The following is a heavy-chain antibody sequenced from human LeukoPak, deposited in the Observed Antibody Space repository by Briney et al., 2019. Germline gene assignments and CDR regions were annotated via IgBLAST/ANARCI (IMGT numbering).Heavy chain of an antibody. Sequence: GGSLRLSCAASGFSFSSHAMSWVRQAPGKELEWVARSRIKADSYITQYAASVKGRFIISRDDSKNSLYLQMDSLKTEDTAIYYCARGYHSFDMWGQGTVVTVSS. J-gene: IGHJ3*02. V-gene: IGHV3-72*01. CDR3: ARGYHSFDM. D-gene: IGHD2-2*01. CDR2: SRIKADSYIT. CDR1: GFSFSSHA.